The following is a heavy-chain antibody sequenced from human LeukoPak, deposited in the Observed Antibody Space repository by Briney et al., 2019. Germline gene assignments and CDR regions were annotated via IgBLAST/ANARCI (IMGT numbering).Heavy chain of an antibody. Sequence: GRSLRLSCSASGFTFSGYEMHWVRQAPGKGLEWVAVISHGGSNEDYADSVKGRFTISRDNSKNTLYLEMNSLRVEDTAVYYCAKGPFGSCSSPSCYFFDYWGQGTLVSVSS. CDR1: GFTFSGYE. CDR2: ISHGGSNE. D-gene: IGHD2-2*01. V-gene: IGHV3-30*18. J-gene: IGHJ4*02. CDR3: AKGPFGSCSSPSCYFFDY.